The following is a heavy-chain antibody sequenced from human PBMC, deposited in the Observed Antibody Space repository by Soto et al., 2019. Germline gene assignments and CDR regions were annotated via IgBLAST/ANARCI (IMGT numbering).Heavy chain of an antibody. J-gene: IGHJ6*02. CDR2: TYYRSKWYN. CDR1: GDSVSSNSAA. CDR3: AREKFEDIVVVVAATKRSGYYYGMDV. V-gene: IGHV6-1*01. Sequence: PSQTLSLTCAISGDSVSSNSAAWNWIRQSPSRGLEWLGRTYYRSKWYNDYAVSAKSRITINPDTSKNQFSLQLNSVTPEDTAVYYCAREKFEDIVVVVAATKRSGYYYGMDVWGQGTTVTVSS. D-gene: IGHD2-15*01.